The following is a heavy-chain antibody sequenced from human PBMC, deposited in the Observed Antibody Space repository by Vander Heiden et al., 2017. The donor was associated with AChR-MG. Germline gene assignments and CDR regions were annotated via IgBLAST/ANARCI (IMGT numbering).Heavy chain of an antibody. CDR3: ARGMREMATIFYYFDY. V-gene: IGHV4-34*01. D-gene: IGHD5-12*01. J-gene: IGHJ4*02. Sequence: QVQLQQWGAGLLKPSETLSLTCAVYGGSFSGYYWSWIRQPPGKGLEWIGEINHSGSTNYNPSLKSRVTISVDTSKNQFSLKLSSVTAADTAVYYCARGMREMATIFYYFDYWGQGTLVTVSS. CDR2: INHSGST. CDR1: GGSFSGYY.